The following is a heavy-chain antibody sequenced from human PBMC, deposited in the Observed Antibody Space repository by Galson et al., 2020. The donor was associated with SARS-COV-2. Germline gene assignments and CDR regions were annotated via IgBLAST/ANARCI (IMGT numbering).Heavy chain of an antibody. CDR1: GFTFSNSY. V-gene: IGHV3-11*04. D-gene: IGHD1-1*01. Sequence: NSGGSLRLSCAASGFTFSNSYLSWIRQAPGKGLEWLSYISRHVDTIYYANSVKGRFTISRDNPKKLLFLQMNSLRAEDTAVYYCAKALDGQNFFDLWGRGTLVTVSS. CDR3: AKALDGQNFFDL. CDR2: ISRHVDTI. J-gene: IGHJ2*01.